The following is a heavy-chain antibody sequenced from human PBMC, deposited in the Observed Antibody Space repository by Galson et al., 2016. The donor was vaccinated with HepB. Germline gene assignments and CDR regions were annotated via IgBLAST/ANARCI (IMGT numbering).Heavy chain of an antibody. CDR1: GDTYTKYY. D-gene: IGHD2-21*02. J-gene: IGHJ4*02. CDR2: INPSGGST. CDR3: ARGSNGVVVTTTRVFDY. Sequence: SVKVSCKASGDTYTKYYMHWVRQAPGQGLEWMGIINPSGGSTSYAQKFRGRVTMTRDTSTSTVYMELSSLRSEDAAVYYCARGSNGVVVTTTRVFDYWGQGTLVTVSS. V-gene: IGHV1-46*01.